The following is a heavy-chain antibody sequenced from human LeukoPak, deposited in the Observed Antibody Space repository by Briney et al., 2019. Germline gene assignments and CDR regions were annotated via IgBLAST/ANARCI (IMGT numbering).Heavy chain of an antibody. CDR1: GGSIGTYY. CDR2: ISYSGST. J-gene: IGHJ4*02. Sequence: SETLSLTCAVSGGSIGTYYWSWIRQPPGKGLEWIGYISYSGSTTHNPSLKSRVTISVDTSKNQFSLKLNSVTAADTAVYYCARHSSEYSYELWGQGTLVTVSS. D-gene: IGHD5-18*01. V-gene: IGHV4-59*08. CDR3: ARHSSEYSYEL.